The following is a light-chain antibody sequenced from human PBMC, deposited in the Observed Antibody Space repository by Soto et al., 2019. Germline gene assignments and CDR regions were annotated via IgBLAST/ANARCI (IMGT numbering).Light chain of an antibody. CDR1: QTILSF. CDR2: AAY. V-gene: IGKV1-39*01. J-gene: IGKJ1*01. Sequence: DIQMTKSPFSLSASIGDRVTITCRASQTILSFLNWYQQRPGKAPSLLIYAAYNLESGVPSRFSGSGSGTEFTLTISSLQPEDFATYYCQQSYDTPWTFGQGTKVDIK. CDR3: QQSYDTPWT.